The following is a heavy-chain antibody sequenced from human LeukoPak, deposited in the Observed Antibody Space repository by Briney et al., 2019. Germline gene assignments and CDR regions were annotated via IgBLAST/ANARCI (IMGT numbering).Heavy chain of an antibody. CDR3: AARSSGNPYF. CDR2: IEQDGSEK. Sequence: GGSLRPSCTASGLTLSNYWMIWVRQAPGKGLQWVAKIEQDGSEKYYVDSVKGRFTISRDNAENSLYLQMNSLRVEDTAVYYCAARSSGNPYFWGQGTLVTVSS. D-gene: IGHD1-26*01. V-gene: IGHV3-7*03. J-gene: IGHJ4*02. CDR1: GLTLSNYW.